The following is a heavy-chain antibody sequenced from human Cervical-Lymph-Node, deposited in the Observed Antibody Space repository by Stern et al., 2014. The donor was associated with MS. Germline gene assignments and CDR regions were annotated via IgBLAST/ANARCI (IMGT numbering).Heavy chain of an antibody. J-gene: IGHJ6*02. D-gene: IGHD3-10*01. CDR3: ARVGRGYYYYYGMDV. Sequence: VHLVESGGGVVQPGRSLRLSCAASGFTFSSDAMHWVRQAPGKGLEWVAVISYDGSNKYYADSVKGRFTISRDNSKNTLYLQMNSLRAEDTAVYYCARVGRGYYYYYGMDVWGQGTTVTVSS. CDR2: ISYDGSNK. CDR1: GFTFSSDA. V-gene: IGHV3-30*16.